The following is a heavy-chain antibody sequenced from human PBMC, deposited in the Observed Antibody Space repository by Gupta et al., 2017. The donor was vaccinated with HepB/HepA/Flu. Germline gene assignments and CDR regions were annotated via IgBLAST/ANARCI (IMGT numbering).Heavy chain of an antibody. CDR1: GGSITNDNYY. CDR3: ARLAGEEGVLYYYYYMDV. Sequence: QLQLQESGPGLVKPSETLSLICTVSGGSITNDNYYWGWIRQPPGKGLEWFGSIYYSGTTYYNPSLESRVTISVDPSRNQFFLNLRSVTAADTAVYYCARLAGEEGVLYYYYYMDVWGKGTTVTVSS. V-gene: IGHV4-39*01. J-gene: IGHJ6*03. D-gene: IGHD2/OR15-2a*01. CDR2: IYYSGTT.